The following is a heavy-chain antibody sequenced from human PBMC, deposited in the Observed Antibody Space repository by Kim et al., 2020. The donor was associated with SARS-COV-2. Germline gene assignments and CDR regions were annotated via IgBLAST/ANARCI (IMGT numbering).Heavy chain of an antibody. CDR2: IYYSGNT. CDR1: GGSISTSSYY. V-gene: IGHV4-39*01. CDR3: VCALDYYDRSAYYD. Sequence: SETLSLTCTVSGGSISTSSYYWGWIRQPPGKGLEWIGNIYYSGNTYYNSSLKSRVTIFLDTSKNLFTLKLSSVTAADTAVYYCVCALDYYDRSAYYDWGQGTLVTVTS. J-gene: IGHJ4*02. D-gene: IGHD3-22*01.